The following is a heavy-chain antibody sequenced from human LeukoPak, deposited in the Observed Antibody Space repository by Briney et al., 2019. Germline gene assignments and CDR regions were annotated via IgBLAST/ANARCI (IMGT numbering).Heavy chain of an antibody. CDR2: IRSKANSYAT. V-gene: IGHV3-73*01. CDR1: GFTFSGSA. CDR3: TRLAGGLEFDY. D-gene: IGHD4-23*01. Sequence: SGRSVRLSCAASGFTFSGSAMHWVREAWRKGLVEVGRIRSKANSYATAYAASVKGRFTISRDDSKNTAYLQMNSLKTEDMAVYYCTRLAGGLEFDYWGQGTLVTVSS. J-gene: IGHJ4*02.